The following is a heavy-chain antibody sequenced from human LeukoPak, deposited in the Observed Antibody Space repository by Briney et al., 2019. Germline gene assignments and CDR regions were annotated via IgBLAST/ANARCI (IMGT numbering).Heavy chain of an antibody. CDR3: ARQYYDILTAVPRGAFDI. CDR1: GGSISSSSYY. Sequence: SETLSLTCTVSGGSISSSSYYWGWIRQPPGKGLEWIGSIYYSGSTYYNPSLKSRVTISVDTSKNQFSLKLSSVTAADTALYSWARQYYDILTAVPRGAFDIWGQGTMVTVSS. D-gene: IGHD3-9*01. V-gene: IGHV4-39*01. CDR2: IYYSGST. J-gene: IGHJ3*02.